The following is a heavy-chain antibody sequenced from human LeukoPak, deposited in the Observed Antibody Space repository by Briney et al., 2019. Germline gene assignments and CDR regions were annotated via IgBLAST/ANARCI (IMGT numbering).Heavy chain of an antibody. CDR1: GGSIRSSYYY. Sequence: PSETLSLTCTVSGGSIRSSYYYWGWIRQPPGKGLEWIGSIYYSGSTNYNPSLKSRVTISVDTSKNQFSLKLSSVTAADTAVYYCARSIAFGYDAFDIWGQGTVVTVSS. CDR2: IYYSGST. D-gene: IGHD3-16*01. V-gene: IGHV4-39*07. J-gene: IGHJ3*02. CDR3: ARSIAFGYDAFDI.